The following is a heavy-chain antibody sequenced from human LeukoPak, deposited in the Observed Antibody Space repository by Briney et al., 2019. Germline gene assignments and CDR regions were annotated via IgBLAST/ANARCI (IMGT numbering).Heavy chain of an antibody. CDR2: IYYSGSST. J-gene: IGHJ6*02. CDR3: ARTSRHYYGSGSNLTPWPAGMDV. V-gene: IGHV4-59*01. D-gene: IGHD3-10*01. CDR1: GGSMSGFF. Sequence: SETLSLTCTVSGGSMSGFFWTWIRQPSGKELEWIGSIYYSGSSTKYNPSLKSRVTISVDTSKSQFSLKLNSATAADTAVYYCARTSRHYYGSGSNLTPWPAGMDVWGQGTTVTVSS.